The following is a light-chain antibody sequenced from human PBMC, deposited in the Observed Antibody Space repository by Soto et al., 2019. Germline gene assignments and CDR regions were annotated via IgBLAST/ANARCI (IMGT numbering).Light chain of an antibody. V-gene: IGKV1-39*01. J-gene: IGKJ2*01. CDR1: QSISSY. Sequence: DIQITQSASSLSASVGDRVTITCRASQSISSYLNWYQQKPGKAPKLLIYAASSLQSGVPSRFSGSGSGTDFTLTISSLQPEDFATYYCQQSYSTPYTFGQGTKVDIK. CDR2: AAS. CDR3: QQSYSTPYT.